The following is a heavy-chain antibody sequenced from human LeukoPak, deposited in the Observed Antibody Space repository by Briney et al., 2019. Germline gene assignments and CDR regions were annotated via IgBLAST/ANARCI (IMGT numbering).Heavy chain of an antibody. D-gene: IGHD1-26*01. CDR2: IRSKANSYAT. CDR3: TRHSYSGSYNAFDY. J-gene: IGHJ4*02. V-gene: IGHV3-73*01. Sequence: PGGSLRLSCAASGFTFSGSAMHWVRQASGKGLEWVGRIRSKANSYATAYAASVKGRFTISRDDSKNTAYLQMNSLKTEDTAVYYCTRHSYSGSYNAFDYWGQGTLVTVSS. CDR1: GFTFSGSA.